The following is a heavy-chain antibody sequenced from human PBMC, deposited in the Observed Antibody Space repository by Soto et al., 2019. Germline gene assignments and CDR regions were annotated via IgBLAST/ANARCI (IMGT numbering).Heavy chain of an antibody. Sequence: PGESLKISCEGSENIFNIYWISWVRQMPGKGLEWMGIIYPGDSDTRYSPSFQGQVTISADKSISTAYLQWSSLKASDTAMYYCARRLGCSGGSCYANSYYYGSSGYGFYFDFWGQGTLVTVSS. J-gene: IGHJ4*02. CDR1: ENIFNIYW. D-gene: IGHD2-15*01. CDR3: ARRLGCSGGSCYANSYYYGSSGYGFYFDF. V-gene: IGHV5-51*01. CDR2: IYPGDSDT.